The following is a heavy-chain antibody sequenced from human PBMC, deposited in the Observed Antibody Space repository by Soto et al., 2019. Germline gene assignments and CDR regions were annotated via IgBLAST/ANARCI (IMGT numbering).Heavy chain of an antibody. CDR1: GGSISSYY. D-gene: IGHD3-10*01. V-gene: IGHV4-59*01. J-gene: IGHJ3*02. CDR3: AREKRGVDAFDI. CDR2: IYYSGST. Sequence: SETLSLTCTVSGGSISSYYWSWIRQPPGKGLEWIGYIYYSGSTNYNPSLRSRVTISVDTSKNQFSLKLSSVTAADTAVYYCAREKRGVDAFDIWGQGTMVTVSS.